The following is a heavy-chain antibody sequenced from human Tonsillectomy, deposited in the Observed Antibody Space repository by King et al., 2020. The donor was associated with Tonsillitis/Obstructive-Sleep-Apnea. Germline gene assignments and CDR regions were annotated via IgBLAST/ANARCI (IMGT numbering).Heavy chain of an antibody. D-gene: IGHD2-2*01. J-gene: IGHJ3*02. CDR1: GFSLSTSGVG. V-gene: IGHV2-5*02. CDR2: IYWDDDK. Sequence: TLKESGPTLVKPTQTLTLTCTFSGFSLSTSGVGVGWIRQPQGKALEWLTLIYWDDDKRYSPSLKSRLTITKNTSNNQVVLIMTNMDPVDTATYYCAHRRTHAFDIWGQGTMVTVSS. CDR3: AHRRTHAFDI.